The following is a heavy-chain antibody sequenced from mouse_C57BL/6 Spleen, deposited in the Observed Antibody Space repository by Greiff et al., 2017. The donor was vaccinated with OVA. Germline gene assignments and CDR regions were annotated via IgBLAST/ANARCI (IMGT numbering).Heavy chain of an antibody. J-gene: IGHJ2*01. Sequence: VQLVESGPGLVQPSQSLSITCTVSGFSLTSYGVHWVRQSPGKGLEWLGVIWSGGSTDYNAAFISRLSISKDNSKSQVFFKMNSLQADDTAIYYCARNPSYYGSSYFDYWGQGTTLTVSS. V-gene: IGHV2-2*01. CDR3: ARNPSYYGSSYFDY. CDR2: IWSGGST. CDR1: GFSLTSYG. D-gene: IGHD1-1*01.